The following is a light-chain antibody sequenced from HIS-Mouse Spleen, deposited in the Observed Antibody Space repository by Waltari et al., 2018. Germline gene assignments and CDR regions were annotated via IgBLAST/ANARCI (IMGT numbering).Light chain of an antibody. J-gene: IGLJ2*01. V-gene: IGLV2-14*03. Sequence: QSALTPPASLAGPPGQSIPIPRSRTDTDFGGSYYVSLYQPPPGQAPKLMMYDVSKRPSGVSNRCSGSKSGNTASLTISGLQAEDEADYYCSSYTSSSFNVVFGGGTKLTVL. CDR1: DTDFGGSYY. CDR3: SSYTSSSFNVV. CDR2: DVS.